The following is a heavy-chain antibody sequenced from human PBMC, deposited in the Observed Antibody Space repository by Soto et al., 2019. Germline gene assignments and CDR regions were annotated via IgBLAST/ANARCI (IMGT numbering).Heavy chain of an antibody. CDR2: IDRSGST. CDR1: GVSVSSGDYY. V-gene: IGHV4-31*03. J-gene: IGHJ6*02. CDR3: ARDSGGKSENYYGLDV. D-gene: IGHD6-25*01. Sequence: QVQLQESGPGLVKPSQTLSLSCNVYGVSVSSGDYYWSWIRQHAGGGLEWIGYIDRSGSTYYKPSLRGRVIMSMDTSTNQIYLRLLSVTAADTAMYYWARDSGGKSENYYGLDVWGHGPTFPVSS.